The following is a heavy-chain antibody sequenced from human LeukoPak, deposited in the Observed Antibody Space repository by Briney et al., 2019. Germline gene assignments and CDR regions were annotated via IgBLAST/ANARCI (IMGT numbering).Heavy chain of an antibody. J-gene: IGHJ4*02. CDR2: IWSDATNA. CDR1: GFTFRTYA. CDR3: ARDYSWVLDS. Sequence: AGGSLRLSCAASGFTFRTYAMSWVRQAPGKGLEWVAIIWSDATNAYYADSVKGRFTISRDNSKNTVSLQMNSLRAEDTAVYYCARDYSWVLDSWGQGTLVTVSS. D-gene: IGHD2-21*01. V-gene: IGHV3-33*07.